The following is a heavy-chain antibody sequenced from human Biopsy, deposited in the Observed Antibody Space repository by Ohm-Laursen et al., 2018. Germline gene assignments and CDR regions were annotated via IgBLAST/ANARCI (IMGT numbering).Heavy chain of an antibody. CDR2: ISGSGSTT. V-gene: IGHV3-23*01. CDR3: AKDHCSGGTCYSDGPVFDF. Sequence: SLRLSCTASGFTFRDYYMIWIRQPPGKGLEWVSTISGSGSTTYYADSVKGRFTISRDNSKNTLYLQMNSLRAEDTAVYYCAKDHCSGGTCYSDGPVFDFWGQGTLVTVSS. J-gene: IGHJ4*02. D-gene: IGHD2-15*01. CDR1: GFTFRDYY.